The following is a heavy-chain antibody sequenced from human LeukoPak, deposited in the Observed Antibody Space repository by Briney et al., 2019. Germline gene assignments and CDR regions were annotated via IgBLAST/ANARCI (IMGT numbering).Heavy chain of an antibody. CDR3: ARASGSFDY. J-gene: IGHJ4*02. D-gene: IGHD1-26*01. CDR1: GFTLSGYW. Sequence: GGSLRLSCAASGFTLSGYWMSWVRQAPGKGLEWVAVIWPDGSNKYYAGSVKGRFTISRDDSKNTLYLQMNSLRAEDSAVYYCARASGSFDYWGLGTLVTVSS. CDR2: IWPDGSNK. V-gene: IGHV3-33*08.